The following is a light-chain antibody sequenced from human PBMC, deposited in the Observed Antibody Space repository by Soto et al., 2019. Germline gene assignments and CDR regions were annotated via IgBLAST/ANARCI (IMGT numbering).Light chain of an antibody. CDR1: QSISSW. V-gene: IGKV1-5*01. J-gene: IGKJ2*01. CDR3: QQSFITPHT. CDR2: DAS. Sequence: DIQITQSPSTLSASVGDRVTITCRASQSISSWLAWYQQKPGKAPKLLIYDASSLESGVPSRFSGSGSGTEFTLTISSLQPDDFATYYCQQSFITPHTFGQGTKVDIK.